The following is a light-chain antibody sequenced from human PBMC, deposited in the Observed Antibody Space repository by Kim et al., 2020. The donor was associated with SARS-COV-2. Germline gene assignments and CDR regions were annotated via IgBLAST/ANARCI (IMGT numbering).Light chain of an antibody. CDR3: QVWDSTTTV. CDR2: KDT. Sequence: VYQGQKGRITCYGDKWGEKYVGWDQQRPGQSPVVVINKDTNRPSGIPERFSGTKSGNTATLTSSGTEAMDEADYYCQVWDSTTTVVGGGTQLTVL. CDR1: KWGEKY. J-gene: IGLJ2*01. V-gene: IGLV3-1*01.